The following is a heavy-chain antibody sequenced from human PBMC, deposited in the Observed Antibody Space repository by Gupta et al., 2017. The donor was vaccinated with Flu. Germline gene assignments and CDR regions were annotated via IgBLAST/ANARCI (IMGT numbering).Heavy chain of an antibody. Sequence: QVQLIQSGGGVVQPGTSLRLSCASSGFTFSDHGMHWVRQAPGKWLEWMAVMSDDGSNQWYADSGGGRFTISRDNTKNTLFLQMNSLRADDTAVYYCAKGGRHNWNYDGDYWGQGTLVTVSS. V-gene: IGHV3-30*18. CDR1: GFTFSDHG. D-gene: IGHD1-7*01. J-gene: IGHJ4*02. CDR3: AKGGRHNWNYDGDY. CDR2: MSDDGSNQ.